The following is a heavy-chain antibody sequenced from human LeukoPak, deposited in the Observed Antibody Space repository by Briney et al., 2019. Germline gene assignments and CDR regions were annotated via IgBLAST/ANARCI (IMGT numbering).Heavy chain of an antibody. CDR2: ISWNSGSI. CDR1: GFTFDDYA. J-gene: IGHJ4*02. V-gene: IGHV3-9*01. D-gene: IGHD3-10*01. Sequence: PGRSLRLSCAASGFTFDDYAMHWVRQAPGKGLEWVSGISWNSGSIGYADSVKGRFTISRDNAKNSLYLQMNSLRAEDTALYYCAKDMSVRRVITQIDYWGQGTLVTVSS. CDR3: AKDMSVRRVITQIDY.